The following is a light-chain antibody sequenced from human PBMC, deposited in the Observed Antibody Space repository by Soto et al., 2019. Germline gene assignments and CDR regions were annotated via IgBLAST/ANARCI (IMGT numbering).Light chain of an antibody. CDR1: QKIRNW. CDR3: QQSDSYSEA. CDR2: DAS. V-gene: IGKV1-5*01. J-gene: IGKJ1*01. Sequence: DIQVTLSAFTLSASVGDSVTITCLASQKIRNWLAWYPQKPGKAPNPLIYDASSLKSGVPARFSGSGSGTEFTLPISSLQPDDFATYYCQQSDSYSEAFGQGTKVDIK.